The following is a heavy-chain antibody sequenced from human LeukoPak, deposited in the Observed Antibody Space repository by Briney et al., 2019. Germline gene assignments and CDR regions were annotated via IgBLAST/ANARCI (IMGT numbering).Heavy chain of an antibody. CDR1: GFTFSSYG. V-gene: IGHV3-23*01. CDR2: ITASGDRT. CDR3: ARRDIVVVVSASDY. D-gene: IGHD2-15*01. Sequence: QTGGSLRLSCAASGFTFSSYGMSWVRQAPGKGLEWVSGITASGDRTYYADSVKGRFTMSRDNSKNTVYLQMNSLRVDDTAVYYCARRDIVVVVSASDYWGQGTLVTVSS. J-gene: IGHJ4*02.